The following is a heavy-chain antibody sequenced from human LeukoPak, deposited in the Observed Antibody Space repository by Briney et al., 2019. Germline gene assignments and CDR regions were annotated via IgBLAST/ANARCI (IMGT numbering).Heavy chain of an antibody. CDR3: ARGSGSYDY. V-gene: IGHV3-21*01. J-gene: IGHJ4*02. D-gene: IGHD1-26*01. CDR2: ISSSSSHI. CDR1: GFTFSSCA. Sequence: GGSLRLSCAASGFTFSSCAMNWVRQAPGKGLEWVSSISSSSSHIYYADSVKGRFTISRDNAKNSLYLQMNSLRADDTAVYYCARGSGSYDYWGQGTLVTVSS.